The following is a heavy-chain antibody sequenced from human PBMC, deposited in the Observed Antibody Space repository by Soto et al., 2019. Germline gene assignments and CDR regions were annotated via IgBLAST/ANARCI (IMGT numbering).Heavy chain of an antibody. Sequence: ASVKVSCKVSGYTLTELSMHWVRQAPGKGLEWMGGFDPEDGETIYAQKFQGRVTMTADASTNTAYMELSSLRSDDTAVYYCSRPFSKRYWYFDLWGRGTLVTVSS. V-gene: IGHV1-24*01. CDR2: FDPEDGET. D-gene: IGHD2-2*01. J-gene: IGHJ2*01. CDR3: SRPFSKRYWYFDL. CDR1: GYTLTELS.